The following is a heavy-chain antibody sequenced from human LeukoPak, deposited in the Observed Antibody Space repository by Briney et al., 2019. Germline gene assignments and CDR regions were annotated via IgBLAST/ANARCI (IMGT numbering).Heavy chain of an antibody. V-gene: IGHV4-34*01. CDR1: GGSFSDYY. J-gene: IGHJ5*02. D-gene: IGHD1-20*01. CDR2: INHSGSA. CDR3: ARERASNNFNNWLDP. Sequence: SETLSLTCAVYGGSFSDYYWRWIRHPPGKGLEWIGDINHSGSANYNPSLKSRVTISVDKSVRQFFLKISPVIVADTAIYYCARERASNNFNNWLDPWGPGTLVTVSS.